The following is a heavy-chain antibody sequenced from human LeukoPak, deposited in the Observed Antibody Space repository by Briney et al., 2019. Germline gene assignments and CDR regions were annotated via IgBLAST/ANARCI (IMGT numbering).Heavy chain of an antibody. J-gene: IGHJ6*03. D-gene: IGHD1-26*01. CDR2: ISHSSTYI. V-gene: IGHV3-21*06. Sequence: GGSLRLSCAASGFTFSDYTMSWVRQAPGKGLGWVSSISHSSTYIYYADSVKGRFTISRDNAKNSLYLQMNSLSPDDTAVYFCARDPYSGNYGNDYYYYMDVWGKGTTVTISS. CDR3: ARDPYSGNYGNDYYYYMDV. CDR1: GFTFSDYT.